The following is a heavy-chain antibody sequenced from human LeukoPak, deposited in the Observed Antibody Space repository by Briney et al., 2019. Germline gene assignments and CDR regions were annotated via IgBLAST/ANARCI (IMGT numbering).Heavy chain of an antibody. V-gene: IGHV3-23*01. Sequence: PGGSLRLSCAASGFTFSSYAMSWVRQAPGKGLEWVSAISGSGSSTYYADSVKGRFTISRDNSKNTLYLQMNSLRAEDTAVYYCAKWSRYGAFYCSSTSCYTYWGQGTLVTVSS. CDR3: AKWSRYGAFYCSSTSCYTY. D-gene: IGHD2-2*02. J-gene: IGHJ4*02. CDR2: ISGSGSST. CDR1: GFTFSSYA.